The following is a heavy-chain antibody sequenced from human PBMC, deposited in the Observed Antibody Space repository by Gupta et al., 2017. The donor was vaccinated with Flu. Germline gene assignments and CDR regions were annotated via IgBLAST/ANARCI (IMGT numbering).Heavy chain of an antibody. Sequence: QVQLVQSGAEVNTPGASVKVSCKASGYTFTGYYMHWVRQAPGQGLEWMGWINPNSGGTNYAQKVQGWVTMTRDTSISTAYMELSRLRADDTAVDYGARGRPTGTLDDWGHGTLVTVYS. CDR2: INPNSGGT. J-gene: IGHJ4*01. D-gene: IGHD4-17*01. V-gene: IGHV1-2*04. CDR3: ARGRPTGTLDD. CDR1: GYTFTGYY.